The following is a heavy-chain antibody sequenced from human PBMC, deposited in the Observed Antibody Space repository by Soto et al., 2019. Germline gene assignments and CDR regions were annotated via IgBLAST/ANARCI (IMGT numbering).Heavy chain of an antibody. CDR3: ARDRISSLVVVPAAMYS. V-gene: IGHV1-18*01. CDR2: ISAYNGNT. J-gene: IGHJ4*02. Sequence: ASVKVSCKASGYTFTSYGINWVRQAPGQGLEWMGWISAYNGNTNYAQKLQGRVTMTTDTSTSTAYMELRSLRSDDTAVYYCARDRISSLVVVPAAMYSWGQGTLVTVSS. CDR1: GYTFTSYG. D-gene: IGHD2-2*01.